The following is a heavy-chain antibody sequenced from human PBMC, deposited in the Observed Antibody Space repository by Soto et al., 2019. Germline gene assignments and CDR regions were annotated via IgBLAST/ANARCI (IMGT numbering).Heavy chain of an antibody. J-gene: IGHJ4*02. CDR2: INHSGST. D-gene: IGHD3-22*01. CDR3: ARLGGYVSVGYYYLWDS. Sequence: ASETLSLTCRVSDGSMNSDSSYWGWIRQPPGKGLEWIGVINHSGSTYHNLSLKGRVAMSVDASRNQFSLKLTSMTAADTAVYYCARLGGYVSVGYYYLWDSWGQGTLVTVSS. V-gene: IGHV4-39*01. CDR1: DGSMNSDSSY.